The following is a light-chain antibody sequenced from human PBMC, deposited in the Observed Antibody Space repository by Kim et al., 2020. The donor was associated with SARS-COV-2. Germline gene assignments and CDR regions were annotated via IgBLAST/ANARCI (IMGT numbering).Light chain of an antibody. J-gene: IGLJ2*01. Sequence: APGKTARITCGGDGIRSKSVQWYQQKPGRAPVLVIYFDSDRPSGIPERFSGSNPGNTATLTISSVEAGDEADYYCQVWDSSSEHVVFGGGTQLTVL. V-gene: IGLV3-21*04. CDR2: FDS. CDR3: QVWDSSSEHVV. CDR1: GIRSKS.